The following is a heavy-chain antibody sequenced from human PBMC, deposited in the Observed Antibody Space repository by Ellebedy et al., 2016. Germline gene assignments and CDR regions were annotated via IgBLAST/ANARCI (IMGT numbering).Heavy chain of an antibody. D-gene: IGHD3-16*02. V-gene: IGHV1-46*01. J-gene: IGHJ4*02. CDR2: INPGDGGT. CDR1: GYTFTSYY. CDR3: ASEVRYTCYFDY. Sequence: ASVKVSCKASGYTFTSYYIHWVRQAPGQGLEYMGIINPGDGGTSYEQKFQGRLTMTYDTSTGTVYMEMSSLRPDETAIYYCASEVRYTCYFDYWGQGTLVTVSS.